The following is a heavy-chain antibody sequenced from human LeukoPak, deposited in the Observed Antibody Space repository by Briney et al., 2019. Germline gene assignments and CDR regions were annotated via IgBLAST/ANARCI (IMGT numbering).Heavy chain of an antibody. CDR3: ARGANYYGSGSYYNGLDY. J-gene: IGHJ4*02. Sequence: GGSLRLSCAVSGFNLISYAMSWVRQAPGKGLEWVSVIYSGGSTYYADSVKGRFTISRDNSKNTLYLQMNSLRAEDTAVYYCARGANYYGSGSYYNGLDYWGQGTLVTVSS. CDR2: IYSGGST. D-gene: IGHD3-10*01. V-gene: IGHV3-53*01. CDR1: GFNLISYA.